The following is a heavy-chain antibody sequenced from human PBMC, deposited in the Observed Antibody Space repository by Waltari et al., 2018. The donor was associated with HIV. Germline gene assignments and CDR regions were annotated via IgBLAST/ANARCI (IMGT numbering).Heavy chain of an antibody. J-gene: IGHJ4*02. V-gene: IGHV4-39*01. Sequence: QLQLKESGPGLVKPSETLPITCTVAGGPISSYSNRWGWLRQPPGKGLEWIGSIFYSGCTYYNPSLKSRVTLSVDTSKNQFSLKLSSVTAADTAVYYCARHVGSFYRSSSDLGFDYWGQGTLVTVSS. CDR2: IFYSGCT. CDR1: GGPISSYSNR. CDR3: ARHVGSFYRSSSDLGFDY. D-gene: IGHD6-6*01.